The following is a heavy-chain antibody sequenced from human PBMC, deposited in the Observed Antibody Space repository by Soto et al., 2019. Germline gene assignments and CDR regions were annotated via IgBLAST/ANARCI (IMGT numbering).Heavy chain of an antibody. CDR2: IYHRGST. D-gene: IGHD1-1*01. CDR3: ARATRSFMRV. CDR1: GDSLSDYY. J-gene: IGHJ6*02. Sequence: QVQLQESGPGLVKPSETLSLTCSVSGDSLSDYYWSWIRQPPGKGLEWIGYIYHRGSTYYNPSLKGRVTISIDTSKTHCALKLGSLTAAESAVYYCARATRSFMRVWGQGTTVTVSS. V-gene: IGHV4-59*12.